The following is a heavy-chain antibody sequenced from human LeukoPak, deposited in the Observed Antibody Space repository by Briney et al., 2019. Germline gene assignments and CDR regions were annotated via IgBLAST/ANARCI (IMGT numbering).Heavy chain of an antibody. CDR1: GYTFTGYY. CDR3: ARVRSRGTTGTTGRAFDI. D-gene: IGHD1-1*01. CDR2: INPNSGGT. V-gene: IGHV1-2*02. J-gene: IGHJ3*02. Sequence: ASVKVSCKASGYTFTGYYMHWVRQAPGQGLEWMGWINPNSGGTNYAQKFQGRVTMTRDTSISTAYMELSRLRSDDTAAYYCARVRSRGTTGTTGRAFDIWGQGTMVTVSS.